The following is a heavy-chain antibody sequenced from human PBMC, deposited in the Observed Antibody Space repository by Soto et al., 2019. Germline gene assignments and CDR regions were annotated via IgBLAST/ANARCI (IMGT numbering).Heavy chain of an antibody. CDR3: AREYRGSSYFYH. J-gene: IGHJ4*02. Sequence: QVQLQESGPGLVKPSGTLSLTCAVSGGSISSSNWWSWVRQPPGKGLEWIEEIYHSGSTNYHPPPKSRVSIPVDNSKSLFSTKLTAVTGTDAAVYYCAREYRGSSYFYHWGRGTLVTVSS. V-gene: IGHV4-4*02. CDR2: IYHSGST. CDR1: GGSISSSNW. D-gene: IGHD1-26*01.